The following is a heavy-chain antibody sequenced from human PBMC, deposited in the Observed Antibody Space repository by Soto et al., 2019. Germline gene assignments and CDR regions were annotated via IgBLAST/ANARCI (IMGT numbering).Heavy chain of an antibody. V-gene: IGHV1-2*04. Sequence: QVQLVQSGAEVKKPGASVKVSCKASGYTFTGYYMHWVRQAPGQGLEWMGWINPNSGGTNYAQKFQGWVTMTRDTSISTAYMELRRLRSEDTAVYYCGRGGGVGATIGNAFDIWGQGTMVTVSS. CDR2: INPNSGGT. J-gene: IGHJ3*02. D-gene: IGHD1-26*01. CDR3: GRGGGVGATIGNAFDI. CDR1: GYTFTGYY.